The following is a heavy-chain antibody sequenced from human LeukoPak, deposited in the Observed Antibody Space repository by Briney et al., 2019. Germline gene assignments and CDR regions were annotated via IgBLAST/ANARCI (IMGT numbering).Heavy chain of an antibody. CDR3: ARALLDIVVVVAATAPDAFDI. CDR2: IIPMFCTA. V-gene: IGHV1-69*06. J-gene: IGHJ3*02. D-gene: IGHD2-15*01. Sequence: ASVKVSCMASGGTFSSYAISWVRQARGQGVEGVGGIIPMFCTANYAQKFQGRVTITADKSTSTAYMELSSLRSEDTAVYYCARALLDIVVVVAATAPDAFDIWGQGAMVTVSS. CDR1: GGTFSSYA.